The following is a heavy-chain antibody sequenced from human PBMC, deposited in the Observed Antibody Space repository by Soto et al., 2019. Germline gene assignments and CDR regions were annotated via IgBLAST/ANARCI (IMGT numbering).Heavy chain of an antibody. CDR1: GYTFTSYD. J-gene: IGHJ3*02. Sequence: GASVKVSCKASGYTFTSYDINWVRQATGQGLEWMGGMNPNIGKTDYAQKFQGRVTITRDASTSTAYMELSSLRSEDTAVYYCAGAYKFVDAFDIWGQGTMVTVSS. V-gene: IGHV1-8*01. CDR3: AGAYKFVDAFDI. D-gene: IGHD1-1*01. CDR2: MNPNIGKT.